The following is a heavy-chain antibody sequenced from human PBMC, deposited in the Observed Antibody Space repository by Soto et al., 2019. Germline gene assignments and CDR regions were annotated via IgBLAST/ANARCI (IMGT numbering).Heavy chain of an antibody. CDR1: GGSISSYY. J-gene: IGHJ6*02. D-gene: IGHD2-15*01. CDR3: ARVRGMNCSGGSCSRYYYYGMDV. Sequence: SETLSLTCTVSGGSISSYYWSWIRQPPGKGLEWIGYIYYSGSTNYNPSLKSRVTISVDTSKNQFSLKLSSVTAADTAVYYCARVRGMNCSGGSCSRYYYYGMDVWGQGTTVTVSS. CDR2: IYYSGST. V-gene: IGHV4-59*08.